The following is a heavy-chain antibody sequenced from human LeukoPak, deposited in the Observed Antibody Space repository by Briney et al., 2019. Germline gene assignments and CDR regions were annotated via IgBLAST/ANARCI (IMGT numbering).Heavy chain of an antibody. V-gene: IGHV1-8*01. CDR1: RYTFSSYD. CDR2: MNPNTGRT. Sequence: ASVKVSCKASRYTFSSYDINWVREAAGQGLEWMGLMNPNTGRTGFAQKFQGRLTMTRDTSIRTAYMELSSLRSEDTAVYYCARLSQTPDYYSSGGYYYLGYWGQGTPVTVSS. D-gene: IGHD3-22*01. CDR3: ARLSQTPDYYSSGGYYYLGY. J-gene: IGHJ4*02.